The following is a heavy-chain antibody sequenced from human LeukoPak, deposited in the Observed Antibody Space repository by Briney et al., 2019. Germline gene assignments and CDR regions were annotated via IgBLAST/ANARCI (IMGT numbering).Heavy chain of an antibody. Sequence: ASVKVSCKASGYTFTGYYMHWVRQAPGQGLEWMGWINPNRGGTNYAQKFQGRVTMTRDTSISTAYMELSRLRSDDTAVYYCARAAYSSSSPGYYYYYMDVWGKGTTVTVSS. D-gene: IGHD6-6*01. J-gene: IGHJ6*03. CDR2: INPNRGGT. CDR1: GYTFTGYY. CDR3: ARAAYSSSSPGYYYYYMDV. V-gene: IGHV1-2*02.